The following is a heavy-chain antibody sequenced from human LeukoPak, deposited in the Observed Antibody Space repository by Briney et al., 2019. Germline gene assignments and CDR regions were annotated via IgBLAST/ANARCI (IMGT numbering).Heavy chain of an antibody. V-gene: IGHV1-18*01. D-gene: IGHD7-27*01. CDR2: ISAYNGNT. CDR3: ARENEDFWASAFGI. Sequence: ASVKVSCKASGYTFASYGISWVRQAPGQGLEWMGWISAYNGNTNYAQKLQGRVTMTTDTSTSTAYMELRSLRSDDTAVYYCARENEDFWASAFGIWGQGTMVTVSS. CDR1: GYTFASYG. J-gene: IGHJ3*02.